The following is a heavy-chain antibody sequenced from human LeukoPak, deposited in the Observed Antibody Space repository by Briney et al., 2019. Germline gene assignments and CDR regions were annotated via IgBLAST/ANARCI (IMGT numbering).Heavy chain of an antibody. J-gene: IGHJ4*02. CDR1: GFTFSSYW. Sequence: GGPLRLSCAASGFTFSSYWMSWVRQPPGKGLEWVANIQQDGSEKYYVDSVKGRFTISRDNAKNSLYLQMNSLRAEDTAVYYCARDSFLYYYDSSGSDYWGQGTLVTVSS. CDR2: IQQDGSEK. D-gene: IGHD3-22*01. V-gene: IGHV3-7*01. CDR3: ARDSFLYYYDSSGSDY.